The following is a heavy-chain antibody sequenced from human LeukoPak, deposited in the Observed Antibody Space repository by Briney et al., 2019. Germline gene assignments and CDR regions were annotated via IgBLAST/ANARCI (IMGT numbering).Heavy chain of an antibody. Sequence: GGSLRLSCAASGFTFSSYAMDWVRQAPGKGLEWVAVISYDGSNKYYVDSVKGRFTLSRDNSKNTLYLQMNSLRAEDTVVYYCARDGARLKPHYGMDVWGQGTTVTVSS. V-gene: IGHV3-30-3*01. D-gene: IGHD2-21*02. CDR3: ARDGARLKPHYGMDV. CDR2: ISYDGSNK. CDR1: GFTFSSYA. J-gene: IGHJ6*02.